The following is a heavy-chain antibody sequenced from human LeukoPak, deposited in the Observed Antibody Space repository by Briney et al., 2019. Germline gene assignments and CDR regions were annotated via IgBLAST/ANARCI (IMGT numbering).Heavy chain of an antibody. D-gene: IGHD2-2*01. V-gene: IGHV1-46*01. J-gene: IGHJ4*02. CDR3: ARALAWGVVVPAAL. CDR2: INPSGGST. Sequence: ASVKVSCKASGYTFTGYYMHWVRQAPGQGLEWMGIINPSGGSTSYAQKFQGRVTMTRDTSTSTVYMEPSSLRSEDTAVYYCARALAWGVVVPAALRGQGTLVTVSS. CDR1: GYTFTGYY.